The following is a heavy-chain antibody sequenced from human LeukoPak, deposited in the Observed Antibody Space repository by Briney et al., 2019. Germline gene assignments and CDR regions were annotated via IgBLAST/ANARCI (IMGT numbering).Heavy chain of an antibody. Sequence: GASVKVSCKASGYTFTSYAMHWVRQAPGQRLEWMGWISAGNGNTKYSQEFQGRVTITRDTSASTAYMELSSLRSEDMAVYYCARGTTYYYDSSGYSLGYWGQGTLVTVSS. V-gene: IGHV1-3*03. D-gene: IGHD3-22*01. CDR3: ARGTTYYYDSSGYSLGY. J-gene: IGHJ4*02. CDR2: ISAGNGNT. CDR1: GYTFTSYA.